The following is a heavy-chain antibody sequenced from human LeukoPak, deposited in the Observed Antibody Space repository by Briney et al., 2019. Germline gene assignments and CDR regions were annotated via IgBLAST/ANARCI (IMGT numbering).Heavy chain of an antibody. CDR3: AKYVGATPRLFDY. CDR1: GFTFSSYE. Sequence: GGSLRLSCAASGFTFSSYEMNWVRQAPGKGLEWVSYISSSGSTIYYADSVKGRFTISRDNSKNTLYLQMNSLRAEDTAVYYCAKYVGATPRLFDYWGQGTLVTVSS. CDR2: ISSSGSTI. V-gene: IGHV3-48*03. J-gene: IGHJ4*02. D-gene: IGHD1-26*01.